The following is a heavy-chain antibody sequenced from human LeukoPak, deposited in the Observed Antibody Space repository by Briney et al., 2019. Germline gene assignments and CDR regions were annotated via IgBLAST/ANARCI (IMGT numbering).Heavy chain of an antibody. J-gene: IGHJ4*02. CDR1: GFTFSDYS. D-gene: IGHD6-19*01. CDR2: ISGSGDST. CDR3: ARDSGVAGTGY. V-gene: IGHV3-21*01. Sequence: GGSLRLSCAASGFTFSDYSMNWVRQAPGRGLEWVSAISGSGDSTYYADSVKGRFTISRDNAKNSLYLQMNSLRAEDTAVYYCARDSGVAGTGYWGQGTLVTVSS.